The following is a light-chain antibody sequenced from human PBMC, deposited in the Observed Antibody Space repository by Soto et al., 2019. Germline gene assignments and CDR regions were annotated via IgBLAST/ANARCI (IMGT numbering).Light chain of an antibody. CDR2: GAS. V-gene: IGKV3-20*01. CDR3: QQYAASPRT. J-gene: IGKJ1*01. CDR1: QSVSNNY. Sequence: EVVLTQSPGTLSLSPRERATLSCRGSQSVSNNYLAWYQHKPGQAPRPLIYGASNRAPGIPNRFSGSGSGPVFTLTITNLEPEDFAVYYCQQYAASPRTFGQGTLVEVK.